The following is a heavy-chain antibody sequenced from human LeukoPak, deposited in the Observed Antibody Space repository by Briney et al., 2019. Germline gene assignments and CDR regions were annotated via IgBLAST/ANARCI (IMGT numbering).Heavy chain of an antibody. J-gene: IGHJ4*02. V-gene: IGHV3-33*01. CDR1: GFTFSNYG. Sequence: GRSLRLSCAASGFTFSNYGMHWVRQAPGKGLEWVAVIWYDGSNKYYADSVKGRFTISRDNSKNTLYLQMNSLRDEDTAVYYCAGNYGPYYFDYWGQGTLVTVSS. CDR2: IWYDGSNK. D-gene: IGHD3-10*01. CDR3: AGNYGPYYFDY.